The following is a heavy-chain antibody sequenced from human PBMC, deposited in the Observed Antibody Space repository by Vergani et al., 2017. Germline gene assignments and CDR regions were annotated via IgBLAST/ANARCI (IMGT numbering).Heavy chain of an antibody. CDR2: IKSDGSIT. Sequence: VKLLDSGGGLIPPGGPLKLPGEASEFSFIGYWMHGVRQSQEKGLVGVSRIKSDGSITNYADSVKGRFTISRDNAKNTLYLEMNSLRGDDTAIYYCVRARCSGPCFMSNWFDSWGQGTLVTVSS. D-gene: IGHD5-12*01. V-gene: IGHV3-74*01. J-gene: IGHJ5*01. CDR3: VRARCSGPCFMSNWFDS. CDR1: EFSFIGYW.